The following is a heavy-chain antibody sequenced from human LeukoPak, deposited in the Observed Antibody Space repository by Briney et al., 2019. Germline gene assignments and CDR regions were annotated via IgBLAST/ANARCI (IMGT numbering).Heavy chain of an antibody. CDR1: GGTFSSYA. D-gene: IGHD6-6*01. V-gene: IGHV1-69*06. CDR2: IIPLFTTT. CDR3: ATVERSSSS. Sequence: SVKVSCKASGGTFSSYAVSWVRQAPGQGLEWLGAIIPLFTTTHYAQKFQGRFTVTADKSTGTAYMEMSSLTSDDTAIYYCATVERSSSSWGQGTLVTVSS. J-gene: IGHJ5*02.